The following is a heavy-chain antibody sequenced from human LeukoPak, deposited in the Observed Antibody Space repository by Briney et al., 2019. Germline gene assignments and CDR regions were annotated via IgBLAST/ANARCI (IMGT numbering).Heavy chain of an antibody. V-gene: IGHV7-4-1*02. Sequence: ASVKVSCKASGGTFSSYAISWVRQAPGQGLEWMGWINTNTGNPTYAQGFTGRFVFSLDTSVSTAYLQISSLKAEDTAVYYCARGQQWLDYYFDYWGQGTLVTVSS. J-gene: IGHJ4*02. CDR3: ARGQQWLDYYFDY. CDR2: INTNTGNP. CDR1: GGTFSSYA. D-gene: IGHD6-19*01.